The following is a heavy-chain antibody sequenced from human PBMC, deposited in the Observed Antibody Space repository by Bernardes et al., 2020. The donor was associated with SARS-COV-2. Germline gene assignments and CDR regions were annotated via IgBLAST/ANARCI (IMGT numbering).Heavy chain of an antibody. V-gene: IGHV3-23*01. CDR2: ISTSGGST. CDR3: GKEKYGSGNYYTIFDP. J-gene: IGHJ5*02. Sequence: GGSLRLSCAASGFTFRTYAMAWARQAPGKGLEWVASISTSGGSTYYAGSVRGRFTISRDNFGDTLFLQMNSLRDEDTAIYYCGKEKYGSGNYYTIFDPWGRGTQVTVSS. CDR1: GFTFRTYA. D-gene: IGHD3-10*01.